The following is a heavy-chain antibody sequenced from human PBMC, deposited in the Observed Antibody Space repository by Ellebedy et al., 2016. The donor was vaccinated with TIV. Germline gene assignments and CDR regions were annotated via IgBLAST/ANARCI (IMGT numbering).Heavy chain of an antibody. CDR2: LRYDRSNE. CDR1: GFNFSTYG. CDR3: ARDVTSQGPGRGWFDP. V-gene: IGHV3-30*02. D-gene: IGHD3-10*01. Sequence: PGGSLRLSCAASGFNFSTYGMHWVRQAPGKGLEWVAFLRYDRSNEYYADSVKGRFAISRDNFRRTIYLQMDSLTPEDTAVYYCARDVTSQGPGRGWFDPWGQGTLVTVSS. J-gene: IGHJ5*02.